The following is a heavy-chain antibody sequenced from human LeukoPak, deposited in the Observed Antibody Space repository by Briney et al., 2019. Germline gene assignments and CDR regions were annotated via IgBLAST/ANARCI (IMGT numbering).Heavy chain of an antibody. Sequence: ASVKLSCKASGYTFTSYAMNWVRQAPGQGLEWMGWINTNTGNPTYAQGFTGRFVFSLDTSVSTAYLQISSLKAEGTAVYYCARGWSSSWYGNWFDPWGQGTLVTVSS. J-gene: IGHJ5*02. CDR2: INTNTGNP. CDR1: GYTFTSYA. CDR3: ARGWSSSWYGNWFDP. V-gene: IGHV7-4-1*02. D-gene: IGHD6-13*01.